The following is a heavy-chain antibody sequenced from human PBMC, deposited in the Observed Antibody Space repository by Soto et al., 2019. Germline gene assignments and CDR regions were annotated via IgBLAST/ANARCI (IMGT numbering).Heavy chain of an antibody. CDR2: MDPNSGNT. V-gene: IGHV1-8*01. Sequence: QVQLVQSGAEVKKPGASVKVSCKASGYTFTSYEINWVRQATGQGLEWMGWMDPNSGNTGYAQKFQGRVTMTRNTSLRTAYMELSSLRSEDTAVYYCARGTFTYYYDSSDDYWGQGTLFTVSS. CDR3: ARGTFTYYYDSSDDY. J-gene: IGHJ4*02. CDR1: GYTFTSYE. D-gene: IGHD3-22*01.